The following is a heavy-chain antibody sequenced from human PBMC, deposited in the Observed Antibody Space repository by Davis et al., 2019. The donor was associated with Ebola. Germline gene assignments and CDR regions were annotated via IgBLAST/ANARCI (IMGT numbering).Heavy chain of an antibody. Sequence: SETLSLTCTVSGGSISSYYWSWIRQPPGKGLEWIGYIYYSGSTNYNPSLKSRVTISVDTSKNQFSLKLSSVTAADTAVYYCARGILVGAPSGWFDPWGQGTLVTVSS. CDR2: IYYSGST. D-gene: IGHD1-26*01. J-gene: IGHJ5*02. CDR1: GGSISSYY. CDR3: ARGILVGAPSGWFDP. V-gene: IGHV4-59*01.